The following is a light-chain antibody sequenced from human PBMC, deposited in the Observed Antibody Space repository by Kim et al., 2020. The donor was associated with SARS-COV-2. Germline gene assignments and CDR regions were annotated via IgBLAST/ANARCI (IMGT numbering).Light chain of an antibody. V-gene: IGKV3-11*01. Sequence: FPEERATLSFRASQSVSRYLAWYPQRAGQSPRLLSNDASNRATGIPARFSGSGSGTVFTLTISSLEPEDFAVYYCQQRLNWRPSAVGGGTKVDIK. J-gene: IGKJ4*01. CDR2: DAS. CDR3: QQRLNWRPSA. CDR1: QSVSRY.